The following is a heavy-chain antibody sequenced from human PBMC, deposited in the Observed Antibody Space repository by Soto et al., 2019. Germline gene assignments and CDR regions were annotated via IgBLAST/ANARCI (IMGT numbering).Heavy chain of an antibody. CDR2: ISNYNGNT. CDR1: GYSFTTYN. D-gene: IGHD4-17*01. CDR3: ARTSVVNSLDY. Sequence: QVQLVQSGPEVKKPGASVKVSCKASGYSFTTYNISWVRQAPGQGFEWMGRISNYNGNTDYAQNFQGRLLMTTETSTTTAYMELTSLTSDDAAVYYGARTSVVNSLDYWGQGTLVSVSS. V-gene: IGHV1-18*04. J-gene: IGHJ4*02.